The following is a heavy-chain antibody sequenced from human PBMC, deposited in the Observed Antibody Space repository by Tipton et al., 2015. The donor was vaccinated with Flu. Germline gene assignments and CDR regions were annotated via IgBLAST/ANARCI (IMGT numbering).Heavy chain of an antibody. CDR1: GFTVSSNY. Sequence: GSLRLSCAASGFTVSSNYMSWVRQAPGKGLEWVSVIYSGGSTYYADSVKGRFTISRDNSKNTRYPQMNSLRAEDTAVYYCARGGGRLYYFDYWGQGTLVTVSS. CDR3: ARGGGRLYYFDY. D-gene: IGHD3-16*01. V-gene: IGHV3-53*01. J-gene: IGHJ4*02. CDR2: IYSGGST.